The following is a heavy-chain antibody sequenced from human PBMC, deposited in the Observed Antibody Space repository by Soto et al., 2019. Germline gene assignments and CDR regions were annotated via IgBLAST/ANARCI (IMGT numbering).Heavy chain of an antibody. CDR2: IVVGSGNT. CDR1: GFTFTSSA. J-gene: IGHJ4*02. D-gene: IGHD6-19*01. Sequence: SVKVSCKASGFTFTSSAVQWVRHARGQRLEWIGWIVVGSGNTNYAQKFQERVTITRDMSTSTAYMELSSLRSEDTAVYYCAARSVAGSSATVDYWGQGTLVTVSS. V-gene: IGHV1-58*01. CDR3: AARSVAGSSATVDY.